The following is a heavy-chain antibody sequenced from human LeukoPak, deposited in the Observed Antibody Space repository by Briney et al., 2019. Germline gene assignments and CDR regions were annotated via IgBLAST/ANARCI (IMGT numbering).Heavy chain of an antibody. CDR1: GYIFTSYL. D-gene: IGHD2-2*01. Sequence: GESLKISCKGSGYIFTSYLIGLVRQMPGKGLGWMGIIYPGDSDTRDSPSFQGQVTISADKSIRTAYLQWSSLKASDTAMYYCARRQRVGYCSSSSCPGAFDIWGQGTMVTVSS. CDR2: IYPGDSDT. CDR3: ARRQRVGYCSSSSCPGAFDI. V-gene: IGHV5-51*01. J-gene: IGHJ3*02.